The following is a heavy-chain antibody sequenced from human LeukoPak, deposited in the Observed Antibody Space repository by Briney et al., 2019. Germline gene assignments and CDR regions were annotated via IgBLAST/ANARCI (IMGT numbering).Heavy chain of an antibody. CDR3: ARERTGHYYDSSGYYPFDY. CDR2: ISAYNGNT. Sequence: ASVKVSCKASGYTFTGYYMHWVRQAPGQGLEWMGWISAYNGNTNYAQKLQGRVTMTTDTSTSTAYMELRSLRSDDTAVYYCARERTGHYYDSSGYYPFDYWGQGTLVTVSS. D-gene: IGHD3-22*01. J-gene: IGHJ4*02. V-gene: IGHV1-18*04. CDR1: GYTFTGYY.